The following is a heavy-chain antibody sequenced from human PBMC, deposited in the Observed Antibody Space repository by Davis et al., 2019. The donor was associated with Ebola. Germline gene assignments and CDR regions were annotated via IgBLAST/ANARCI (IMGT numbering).Heavy chain of an antibody. CDR3: ARWGLRGNYDSWSGSDYYFDY. Sequence: GGSLRLSCPASGFTFSTYWMSWVRQAPGKGLEWVANIKTDGSEEHYVDSVKGRFTMSRDNAKNSLYLQLDSLRDEDTAVYYCARWGLRGNYDSWSGSDYYFDYWGQGALVIVSS. CDR1: GFTFSTYW. CDR2: IKTDGSEE. J-gene: IGHJ4*02. V-gene: IGHV3-7*01. D-gene: IGHD3-3*01.